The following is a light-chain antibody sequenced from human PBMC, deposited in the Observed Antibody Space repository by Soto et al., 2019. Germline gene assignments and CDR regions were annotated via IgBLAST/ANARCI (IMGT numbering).Light chain of an antibody. CDR2: EAS. CDR3: SLYTSENTYV. V-gene: IGLV2-18*01. J-gene: IGLJ1*01. CDR1: STDFVSYNR. Sequence: QSVLTQPPSVSGSPGQSVTISCTGTSTDFVSYNRVSWYQQPPGTAPKLIIYEASNRPSGVPDRFSGSKSGNTASLTISGLQAAGEVDYYCSLYTSENTYVFGTGTKVTV.